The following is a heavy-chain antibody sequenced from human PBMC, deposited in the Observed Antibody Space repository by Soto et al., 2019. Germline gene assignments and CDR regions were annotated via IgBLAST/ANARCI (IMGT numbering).Heavy chain of an antibody. CDR3: AKIFQATVTLNALIH. J-gene: IGHJ4*02. CDR1: GFTFSRYA. Sequence: EVQLLESGGGLEQPGGSLRLSCAASGFTFSRYAMSWVRQAPGKGLEWVSTISTSGASTYYADSVKGRFTISRDNSKNTVYLQMNSLRAEDTAVYYCAKIFQATVTLNALIHWGQGTLVTVSS. CDR2: ISTSGAST. D-gene: IGHD4-17*01. V-gene: IGHV3-23*01.